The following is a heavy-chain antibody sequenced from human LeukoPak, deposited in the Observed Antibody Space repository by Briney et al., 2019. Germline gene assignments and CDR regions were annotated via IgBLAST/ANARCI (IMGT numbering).Heavy chain of an antibody. Sequence: PSETLSLTCAVYGGSFSDYYWTWIRQPPGKGLEWIGEINHSGSTNYNPSLKSRVTISVDTSKNQFSLKLTSVTAADTAVYYCARVYYYDSSGYYLAYWGQRNLVTVSS. D-gene: IGHD3-22*01. CDR3: ARVYYYDSSGYYLAY. CDR2: INHSGST. V-gene: IGHV4-34*01. J-gene: IGHJ4*02. CDR1: GGSFSDYY.